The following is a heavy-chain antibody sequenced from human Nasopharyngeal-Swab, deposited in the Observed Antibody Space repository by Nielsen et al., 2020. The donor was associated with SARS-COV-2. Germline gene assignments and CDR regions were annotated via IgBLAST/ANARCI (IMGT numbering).Heavy chain of an antibody. CDR1: GFTFTSSA. Sequence: SVKISCKASGFTFTSSAVQWVRHARGQRLEWIGWIVVGSGNTNYAQKFQERVTITRDMYTSTAYMELSSLRSEDTAVYYWAVASSGWYFPQGAFDIWGQGTMVTVSS. CDR2: IVVGSGNT. V-gene: IGHV1-58*01. D-gene: IGHD6-19*01. CDR3: AVASSGWYFPQGAFDI. J-gene: IGHJ3*02.